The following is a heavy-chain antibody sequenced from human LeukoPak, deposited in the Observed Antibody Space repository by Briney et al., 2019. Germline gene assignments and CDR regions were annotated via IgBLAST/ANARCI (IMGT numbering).Heavy chain of an antibody. CDR1: GYTFTGYY. CDR3: ARDPALVGFSSSWRRRLFDI. D-gene: IGHD6-13*01. CDR2: INPNSGGT. Sequence: GASVKVSCKASGYTFTGYYMHWVRQAPGQGLEWMGWINPNSGGTNYAQKFQGRVTMTRDTSISTAYMELSRLRSDDTAVYYCARDPALVGFSSSWRRRLFDIWGQGTMVTVSS. V-gene: IGHV1-2*02. J-gene: IGHJ3*02.